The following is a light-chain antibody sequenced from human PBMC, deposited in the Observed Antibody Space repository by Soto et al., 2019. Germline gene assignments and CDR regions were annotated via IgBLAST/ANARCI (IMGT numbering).Light chain of an antibody. CDR2: LGS. J-gene: IGKJ4*01. Sequence: DIVMTQSPLSLPVTPGEPASISCRSSQSLLHSNGYYYLDWYLQQPGQSPQLLTYLGSNRASGVPGRCSGSGSGTDVTLKVSSVEAEDVGVYYCMQTLQTPPGTFGGGTKVDIK. V-gene: IGKV2-28*01. CDR1: QSLLHSNGYYY. CDR3: MQTLQTPPGT.